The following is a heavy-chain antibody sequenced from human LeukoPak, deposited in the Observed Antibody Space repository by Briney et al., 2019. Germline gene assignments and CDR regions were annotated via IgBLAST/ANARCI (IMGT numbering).Heavy chain of an antibody. D-gene: IGHD3-22*01. V-gene: IGHV3-30*04. CDR3: AKDRFYDNREVDY. CDR2: ISYDGSNK. J-gene: IGHJ4*02. CDR1: GFTFSSYA. Sequence: GGSLRLSCAASGFTFSSYAMHWVRQAPGKGLEWVAVISYDGSNKYYADSVKGRFTISRDNSKNTLYLQMNGLRAEDTAIYYCAKDRFYDNREVDYWGQGTLVTVSS.